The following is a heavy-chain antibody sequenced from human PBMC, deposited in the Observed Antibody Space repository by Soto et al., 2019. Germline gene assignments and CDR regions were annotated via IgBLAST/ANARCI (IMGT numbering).Heavy chain of an antibody. CDR2: ISAYNGNT. V-gene: IGHV1-18*01. CDR3: ARTPSWYSSGWYVDC. J-gene: IGHJ4*02. CDR1: GYTFTSYG. D-gene: IGHD6-19*01. Sequence: ASVKVSCKASGYTFTSYGISWVRQAPGQGLEWMGWISAYNGNTNYAQKLQDRVTMTTDTSTSTAYMELRSLRSDDTAVYYCARTPSWYSSGWYVDCWGQGTLVTVSS.